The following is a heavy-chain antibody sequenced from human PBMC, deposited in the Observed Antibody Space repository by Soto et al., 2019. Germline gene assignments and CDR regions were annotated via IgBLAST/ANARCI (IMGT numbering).Heavy chain of an antibody. J-gene: IGHJ3*02. CDR2: IAYDGSDK. D-gene: IGHD1-26*01. Sequence: PGGSLRLSCAASGFTFSSYGMHWVRQAPGKGLEWVAVIAYDGSDKYYADSVKGRFTISRDNSRNTLYLQMNSLRAEDTAVYYCAKSQWEPTAVLGAFDIWGQGTMVTVSS. CDR1: GFTFSSYG. CDR3: AKSQWEPTAVLGAFDI. V-gene: IGHV3-30*18.